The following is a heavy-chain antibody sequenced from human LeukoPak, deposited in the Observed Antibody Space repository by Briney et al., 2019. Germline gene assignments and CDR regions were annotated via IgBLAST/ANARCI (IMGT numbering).Heavy chain of an antibody. D-gene: IGHD3-10*01. V-gene: IGHV4-4*07. CDR1: GGSISTYY. Sequence: SETLSLTCTVSGGSISTYYWSWIRQPAGKGLEWIGRFDTSGSTNYNPSLKSRLTMSGDTSKNQFSLKLSSVTAADTAVYYCARDPFNYGSGSYYPDWGQGTLVTVSS. J-gene: IGHJ4*02. CDR2: FDTSGST. CDR3: ARDPFNYGSGSYYPD.